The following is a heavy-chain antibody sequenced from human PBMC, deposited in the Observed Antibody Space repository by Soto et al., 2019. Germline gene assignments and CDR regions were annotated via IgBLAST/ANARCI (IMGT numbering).Heavy chain of an antibody. V-gene: IGHV3-66*01. CDR3: ASNYDFWSGYTFSYYYYYMDV. CDR2: IYSGGST. CDR1: GFTVSSNY. J-gene: IGHJ6*03. D-gene: IGHD3-3*01. Sequence: GGSLRLSCAASGFTVSSNYMSWVRQAPGKGLEWVSVIYSGGSTYYADSVKGRFTISRDNSKNTLYLQMNSLRAEDTAVYYCASNYDFWSGYTFSYYYYYMDVWGKGTTVTVSS.